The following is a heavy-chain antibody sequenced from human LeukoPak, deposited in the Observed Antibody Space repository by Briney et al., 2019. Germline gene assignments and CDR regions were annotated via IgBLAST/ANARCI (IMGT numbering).Heavy chain of an antibody. CDR2: INHSGST. V-gene: IGHV4-34*01. CDR1: GGSFSGYY. J-gene: IGHJ4*02. CDR3: ARGQTFGIVVVPAARFDY. D-gene: IGHD2-2*01. Sequence: SETLSLTCAVYGGSFSGYYWSWIRQPPGKGLEWIGEINHSGSTNYNPSLKSRVTISVDTSKDQFSLKLSSVTAADTAVYYCARGQTFGIVVVPAARFDYWGQGTLVTVSS.